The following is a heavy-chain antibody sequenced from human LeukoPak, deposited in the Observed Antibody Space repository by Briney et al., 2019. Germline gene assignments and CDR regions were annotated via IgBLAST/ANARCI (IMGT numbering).Heavy chain of an antibody. Sequence: SETLSLTCTVSGGSISSTSSYWGWIRQPPGKGLEWIGEIHPYGIFYYNSSLMSRVTISIDTSKSQFSLRLTSVTAADTAFYYCARGRDRSKAGDHWGQGSLVTVSS. D-gene: IGHD5-24*01. CDR1: GGSISSTSSY. CDR2: IHPYGIF. CDR3: ARGRDRSKAGDH. J-gene: IGHJ4*02. V-gene: IGHV4-39*07.